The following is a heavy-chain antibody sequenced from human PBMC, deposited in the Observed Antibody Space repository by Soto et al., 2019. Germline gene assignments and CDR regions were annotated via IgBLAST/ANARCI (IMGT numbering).Heavy chain of an antibody. CDR3: AKDPQSEWVFYLYGMDV. J-gene: IGHJ6*02. V-gene: IGHV3-23*01. D-gene: IGHD3-3*01. Sequence: PGGSLRLSCAASGFSFSSYAMSWVRQAPGKGLEWVSAISGGGASTYYADSVKGRFTISRDDSKDTLYLQLNSLRAEDSAMYHCAKDPQSEWVFYLYGMDVWGPGTTVTVSS. CDR1: GFSFSSYA. CDR2: ISGGGAST.